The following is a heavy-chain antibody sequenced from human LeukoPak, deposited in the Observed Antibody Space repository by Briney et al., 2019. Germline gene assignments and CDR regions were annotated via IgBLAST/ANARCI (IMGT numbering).Heavy chain of an antibody. CDR3: AREVLIAVAARTLDY. V-gene: IGHV1-46*01. D-gene: IGHD6-19*01. CDR1: GYTFTSYY. CDR2: INPSGGST. J-gene: IGHJ4*02. Sequence: ASVKVSCKASGYTFTSYYMHWVRQAPGQGLEWMGIINPSGGSTSYAQKFQGRVTMTRDTSTSTVYMELSSLRSEDTAAYYCAREVLIAVAARTLDYWGQGTLVTVSS.